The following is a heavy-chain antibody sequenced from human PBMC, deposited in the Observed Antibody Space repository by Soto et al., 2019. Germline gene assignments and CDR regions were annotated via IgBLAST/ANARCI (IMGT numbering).Heavy chain of an antibody. CDR3: AVQLGPGYFDY. CDR1: GFTFSSYG. Sequence: GGSLRLSCAASGFTFSSYGMHWVRQAPGKGLEWVAVISYDGSNKYYADSVKGRLTISRDNSKNTLYLQMSSLRAADTAVYYCAVQLGPGYFDYWGQGTLVTVSS. D-gene: IGHD6-6*01. V-gene: IGHV3-30*03. J-gene: IGHJ4*02. CDR2: ISYDGSNK.